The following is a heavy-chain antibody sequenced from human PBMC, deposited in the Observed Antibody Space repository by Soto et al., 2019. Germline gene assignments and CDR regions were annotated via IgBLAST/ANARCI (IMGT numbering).Heavy chain of an antibody. V-gene: IGHV4-34*01. J-gene: IGHJ6*02. CDR1: GGSFSGYY. CDR3: ARRNKKNYYYYGMDV. CDR2: INHSGST. Sequence: SETLSLTCAVYGGSFSGYYWSWIRQPPGKGLEWVGEINHSGSTNYNPYLKSRVTISVDTSKNQFSLMLSSVTAADTAVYYCARRNKKNYYYYGMDVWGQGTMVTVSS.